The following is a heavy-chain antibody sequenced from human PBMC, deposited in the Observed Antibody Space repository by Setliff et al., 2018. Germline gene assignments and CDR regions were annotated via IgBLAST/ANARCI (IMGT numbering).Heavy chain of an antibody. Sequence: GASVKVSCKTSGFSFTSFGFSWVRQAPGQGLEWMGSISGYTGETNYAQNFQGRVTMTTDTSTSTAYMELRSLRSDDTALYYCARVRPCGADCSTGVGGPFDFDFWGQGTLVTVSS. V-gene: IGHV1-18*01. CDR1: GFSFTSFG. CDR3: ARVRPCGADCSTGVGGPFDFDF. J-gene: IGHJ4*02. CDR2: ISGYTGET. D-gene: IGHD2-21*02.